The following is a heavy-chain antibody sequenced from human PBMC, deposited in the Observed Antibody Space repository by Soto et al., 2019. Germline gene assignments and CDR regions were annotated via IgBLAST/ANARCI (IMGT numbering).Heavy chain of an antibody. V-gene: IGHV3-74*01. CDR1: GFTFSTYW. J-gene: IGHJ4*02. Sequence: PGGSLRLSCVASGFTFSTYWMHWVRQTPGEGLVWVSHTDSDGTFTTYADSVKGRFTISRDNAKNQFSLQLNSVTPEDTGVYYCAREPVGTYYFDYWGQGTLVTVSS. CDR3: AREPVGTYYFDY. D-gene: IGHD1-1*01. CDR2: TDSDGTFT.